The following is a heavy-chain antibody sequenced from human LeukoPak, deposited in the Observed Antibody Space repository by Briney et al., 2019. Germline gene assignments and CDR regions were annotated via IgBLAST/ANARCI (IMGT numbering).Heavy chain of an antibody. D-gene: IGHD3-10*01. V-gene: IGHV3-23*01. CDR2: ISGSGGST. CDR3: AKEMYSWFGESPCSY. J-gene: IGHJ4*02. Sequence: PGGSLRLSCAVSGFTISSYAMSWVRQAPGKGLEWGSAISGSGGSTYYADSVKGRVTISRDNSKNTLYLQMNSLRAEDTAVYYCAKEMYSWFGESPCSYWGQGTLVTVSS. CDR1: GFTISSYA.